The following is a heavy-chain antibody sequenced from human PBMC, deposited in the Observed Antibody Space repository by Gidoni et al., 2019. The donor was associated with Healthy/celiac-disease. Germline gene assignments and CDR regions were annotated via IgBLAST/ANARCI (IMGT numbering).Heavy chain of an antibody. Sequence: QVQLVQSGAEVKKPGASVKVSCKASGYTFTSYYMHWVRQAPGQGLEWMGIINPSGGSTSYAQKFQGRVTMTRDTSTSTVYMELSSLRSEDTAVYYCARSPHYDFWSGTHGPYGALYYYGMDVWGQGTTVTVSS. D-gene: IGHD3-3*01. V-gene: IGHV1-46*01. CDR1: GYTFTSYY. CDR2: INPSGGST. J-gene: IGHJ6*02. CDR3: ARSPHYDFWSGTHGPYGALYYYGMDV.